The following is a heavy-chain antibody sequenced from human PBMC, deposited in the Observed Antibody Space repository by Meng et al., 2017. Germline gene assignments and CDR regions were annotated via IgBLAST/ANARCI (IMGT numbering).Heavy chain of an antibody. CDR2: AYYRSKWYH. CDR3: ARGSYSFDS. J-gene: IGHJ4*02. D-gene: IGHD1-26*01. CDR1: GDSVSSNSAA. Sequence: HVKLQQSGAGLVKPSLTPSLTCSISGDSVSSNSAAWNWIRQSPSRGLEWLGRAYYRSKWYHDYAESVKSRISIDPYTSKNQFSLQLRSVTPEDSAVYYCARGSYSFDSWGQRTLVTVSS. V-gene: IGHV6-1*01.